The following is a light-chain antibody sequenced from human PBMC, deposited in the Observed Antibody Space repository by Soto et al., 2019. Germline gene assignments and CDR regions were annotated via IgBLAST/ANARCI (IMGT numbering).Light chain of an antibody. J-gene: IGKJ5*01. CDR2: TAS. V-gene: IGKV3-20*01. Sequence: EIMMTQSPSTLSVSPGERATLSCRASQSVGSDLAWYQQKPGQAPRLVIHTASSRATGIPDRFSGSGYGTDFTLTISGLEPEDFAVYHCQQYSTSPFTFGQGTLLEIK. CDR1: QSVGSD. CDR3: QQYSTSPFT.